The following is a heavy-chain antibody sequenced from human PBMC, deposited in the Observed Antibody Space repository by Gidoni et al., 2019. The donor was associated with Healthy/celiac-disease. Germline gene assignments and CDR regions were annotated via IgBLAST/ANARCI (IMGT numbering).Heavy chain of an antibody. V-gene: IGHV4-38-2*01. CDR3: ATLPRDVDTAMADIDY. J-gene: IGHJ4*02. CDR2: IYHSGST. CDR1: GYPISSGYY. Sequence: QVLLQESGPGLVNPSETLSLTCAVPGYPISSGYYWGWIRQPPGKGLEWIGSIYHSGSTYYNPSLKSRVTISVDTSKNQFSLKLSSVTAADTAVYYCATLPRDVDTAMADIDYWGQGTLVTVSS. D-gene: IGHD5-18*01.